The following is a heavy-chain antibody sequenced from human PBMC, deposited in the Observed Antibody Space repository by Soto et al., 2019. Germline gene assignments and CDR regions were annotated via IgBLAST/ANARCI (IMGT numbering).Heavy chain of an antibody. CDR1: GFTFSRYW. V-gene: IGHV3-74*01. J-gene: IGHJ4*02. CDR3: ARLGFVGEGDF. Sequence: EVQLAESGGGLIQPGGSLRLSCATSGFTFSRYWIHWVRQAPGEGLVWVSRISGDGVHTDYAESVKGRFTVSRDIAKSTGYLQMNNLRAEDKAIYYCARLGFVGEGDFWGQGILVTVSS. CDR2: ISGDGVHT. D-gene: IGHD3-16*01.